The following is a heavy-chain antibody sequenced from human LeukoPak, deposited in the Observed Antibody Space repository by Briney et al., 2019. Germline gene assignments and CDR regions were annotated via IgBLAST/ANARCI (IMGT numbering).Heavy chain of an antibody. Sequence: GGSLRLSCAASGFTFSSYSMNWVRQAPGKGLEWVSSISSSSSYICYADSVKGRFTISRDNAKNSLYLQMNSLRAEDTAVYYCARDPYYYGSGSYPDYYYGMDVWGKGTTVTVSS. CDR1: GFTFSSYS. D-gene: IGHD3-10*01. CDR2: ISSSSSYI. CDR3: ARDPYYYGSGSYPDYYYGMDV. J-gene: IGHJ6*04. V-gene: IGHV3-21*01.